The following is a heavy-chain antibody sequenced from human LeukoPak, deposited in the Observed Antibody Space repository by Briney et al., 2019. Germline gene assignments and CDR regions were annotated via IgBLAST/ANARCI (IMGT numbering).Heavy chain of an antibody. Sequence: SVKVSCKASGGTFSSYAISWVRQAPGQGLEWMGGIIPIFGTANYAQKFQGRVTITTDESTSTAYMELSSLRSEDTAVYYCARDRSYDSGGYYYDAFDIWGQGTMVTVSS. CDR1: GGTFSSYA. V-gene: IGHV1-69*05. D-gene: IGHD3-22*01. CDR2: IIPIFGTA. CDR3: ARDRSYDSGGYYYDAFDI. J-gene: IGHJ3*02.